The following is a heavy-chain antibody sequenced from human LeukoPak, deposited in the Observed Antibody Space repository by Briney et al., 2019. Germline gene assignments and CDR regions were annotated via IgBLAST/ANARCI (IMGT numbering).Heavy chain of an antibody. CDR1: GFTFSSYS. CDR2: ISSSSSYI. J-gene: IGHJ6*03. CDR3: ARAEGYCSGGSCYYYYYMDV. Sequence: GGSLRLSCAASGFTFSSYSMNWVRQAPGKGLEWVSSISSSSSYIYYADSVKGRFTISRDNAKNSLYLQMNSLRAEDTAVYYCARAEGYCSGGSCYYYYYMDVWGKGTTVTVPS. V-gene: IGHV3-21*01. D-gene: IGHD2-15*01.